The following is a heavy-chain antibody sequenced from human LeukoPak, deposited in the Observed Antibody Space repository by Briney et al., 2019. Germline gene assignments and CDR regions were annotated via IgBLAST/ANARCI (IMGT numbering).Heavy chain of an antibody. J-gene: IGHJ5*02. V-gene: IGHV3-48*01. CDR1: GFTFSSYS. Sequence: GGSLRLSCAASGFTFSSYSMNWVRQAPGKGLEWVSYISSSSSSTIYYADSVKGRFTISRDNAKNSLYLQMNSLRAEDTAAYYCARDLLIAAAPRVGWFDPWGQGTLVTVSS. D-gene: IGHD6-13*01. CDR2: ISSSSSSTI. CDR3: ARDLLIAAAPRVGWFDP.